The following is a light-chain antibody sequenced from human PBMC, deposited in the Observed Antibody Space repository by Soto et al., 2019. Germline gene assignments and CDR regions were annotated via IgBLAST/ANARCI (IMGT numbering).Light chain of an antibody. J-gene: IGKJ1*01. V-gene: IGKV3-15*01. Sequence: EIVMTQSPATLSVSPGERATLSCRASQSVSSNLAWYQQKPGRAPRLLIYGASTRATDIPARFSDSGSGTEFTLTISSLQSEDFAVYYCQQYNNWPQTFGQGTKVAIK. CDR1: QSVSSN. CDR2: GAS. CDR3: QQYNNWPQT.